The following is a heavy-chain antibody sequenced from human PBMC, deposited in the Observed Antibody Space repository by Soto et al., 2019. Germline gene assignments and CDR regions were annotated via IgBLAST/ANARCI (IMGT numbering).Heavy chain of an antibody. D-gene: IGHD6-19*01. CDR2: INAGNGNT. Sequence: QVQLVQSGAEEKKPGASVKVSCKASGYTFTAYAMHWVRQAPGQRLELMGWINAGNGNTKYSQKFQGRVTITRDTSASTAYMELSSLRSEDTAVYYCARAVAVPADFDYWGQGTLVTVSS. CDR3: ARAVAVPADFDY. J-gene: IGHJ4*02. V-gene: IGHV1-3*05. CDR1: GYTFTAYA.